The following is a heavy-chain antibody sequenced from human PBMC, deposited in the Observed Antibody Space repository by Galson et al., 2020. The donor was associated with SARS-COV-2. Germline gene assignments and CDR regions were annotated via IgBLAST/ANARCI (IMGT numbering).Heavy chain of an antibody. CDR3: ARGGQLLWFGELSPDYYYGMDV. Sequence: ASVKVSCKASGYTFTSYGISWVRQAPGQGLEWMGWISAYNGNTNYAQKLQGRVTMTTDTSTSTAYTELRSLRSDDTAVYYCARGGQLLWFGELSPDYYYGMDVWGQGTTVTVSS. D-gene: IGHD3-10*01. V-gene: IGHV1-18*01. J-gene: IGHJ6*02. CDR1: GYTFTSYG. CDR2: ISAYNGNT.